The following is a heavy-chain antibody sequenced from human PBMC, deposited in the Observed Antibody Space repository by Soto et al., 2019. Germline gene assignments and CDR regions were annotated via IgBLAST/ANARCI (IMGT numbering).Heavy chain of an antibody. CDR3: ASGGSSLNFDS. CDR1: GFPVSSDY. Sequence: PGGSLSLSCAASGFPVSSDYMSWVRQAPGKGLEWVSVIYTGGSTSYADSVKGRFTISRDNAKNTLYLQMNSLRAEDTAVYYCASGGSSLNFDSWGQGTLVTVSS. D-gene: IGHD6-6*01. CDR2: IYTGGST. J-gene: IGHJ4*02. V-gene: IGHV3-53*01.